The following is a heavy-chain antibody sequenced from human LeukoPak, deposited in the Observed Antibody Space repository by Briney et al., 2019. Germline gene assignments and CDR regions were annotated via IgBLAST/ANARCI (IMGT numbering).Heavy chain of an antibody. V-gene: IGHV3-30*04. Sequence: GRSLRLSCAASGFKLSTYAIHWVRQAPDKGLESVAVISLCRNKYYADSVTGRFTISRDNSKSMLYLQMNSLRPEDTAIYYCARGPGSGYCSSTASCYRLTYFDYWGQGTLVTVSS. CDR2: ISLCRNK. J-gene: IGHJ4*02. CDR1: GFKLSTYA. D-gene: IGHD2-2*01. CDR3: ARGPGSGYCSSTASCYRLTYFDY.